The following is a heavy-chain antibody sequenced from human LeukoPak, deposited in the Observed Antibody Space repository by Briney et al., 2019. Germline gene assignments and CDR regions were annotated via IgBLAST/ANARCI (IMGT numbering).Heavy chain of an antibody. Sequence: KPSETLSLTCTVSGGSVSSSSYYWGWIRQPPGKGLEWIGSIYYSGSTYYNPSLKSRVTISVDTSKNQFSLKLSSVTAADTAVYYCAREDYGDYSYYYYYYGMDVWGQGTTVTVSS. CDR2: IYYSGST. V-gene: IGHV4-39*02. J-gene: IGHJ6*02. CDR3: AREDYGDYSYYYYYYGMDV. D-gene: IGHD4-17*01. CDR1: GGSVSSSSYY.